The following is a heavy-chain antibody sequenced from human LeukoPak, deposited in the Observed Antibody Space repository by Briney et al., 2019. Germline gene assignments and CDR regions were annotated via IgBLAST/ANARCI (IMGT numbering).Heavy chain of an antibody. CDR3: ARAPYSSSSPYYYYYMDV. Sequence: SETLSLTCAVYGESFSGYYWSWIRQPPGKGLEWIGNIYYSGSTYYNPSLKGRVTISVDTSKNQFSLKLSSVTAADTAVYYCARAPYSSSSPYYYYYMDVWGKGTTVTVSS. CDR1: GESFSGYY. CDR2: IYYSGST. V-gene: IGHV4-34*01. J-gene: IGHJ6*03. D-gene: IGHD6-6*01.